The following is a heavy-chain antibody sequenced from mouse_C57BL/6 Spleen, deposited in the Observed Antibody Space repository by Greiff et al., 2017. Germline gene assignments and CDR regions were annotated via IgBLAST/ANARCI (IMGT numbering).Heavy chain of an antibody. CDR3: ARDAYYSKD. D-gene: IGHD2-5*01. J-gene: IGHJ2*01. CDR1: GFTFSSYA. Sequence: EVQGVESGGGLVKPGGSLKLSCAASGFTFSSYAMSWVRQTPEKRLEWVATISDGGSYTYYPDNVKGRFTISRDNAKNNLYLQMSHLKSEDTAMYYCARDAYYSKDWGQGATLTVSS. V-gene: IGHV5-4*01. CDR2: ISDGGSYT.